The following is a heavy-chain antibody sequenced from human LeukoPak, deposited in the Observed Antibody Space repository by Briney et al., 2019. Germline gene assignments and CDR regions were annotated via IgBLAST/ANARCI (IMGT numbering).Heavy chain of an antibody. Sequence: GGSLRLSCAASGFTFSSYSMNWVRQAPGKGLEWVSYISSSSSTIYYADSVKGRFTISRDNAKNSLYLQMNSLRAEDTAVYYCAPLRILTPGAYWGQGTLVTVSS. V-gene: IGHV3-48*01. J-gene: IGHJ4*02. CDR3: APLRILTPGAY. CDR2: ISSSSSTI. CDR1: GFTFSSYS. D-gene: IGHD3-9*01.